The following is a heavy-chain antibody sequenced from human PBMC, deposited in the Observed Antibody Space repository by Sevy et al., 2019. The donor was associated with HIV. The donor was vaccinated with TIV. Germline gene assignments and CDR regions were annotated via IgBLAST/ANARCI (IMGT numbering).Heavy chain of an antibody. D-gene: IGHD2-21*01. V-gene: IGHV3-11*06. CDR3: ARLRVIASAPYYFDY. Sequence: GGSLRLSCAASGLSFSDYYMGWVPQAPGKGLEWVADISSGNTYTNYADSVKGRFTISRDNAKKSLYLQMNTLRAEDTAVYYCARLRVIASAPYYFDYWGQGALVTVSS. CDR2: ISSGNTYT. CDR1: GLSFSDYY. J-gene: IGHJ4*02.